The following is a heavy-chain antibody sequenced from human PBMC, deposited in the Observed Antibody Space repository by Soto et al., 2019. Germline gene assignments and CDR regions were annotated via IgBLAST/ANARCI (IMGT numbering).Heavy chain of an antibody. J-gene: IGHJ6*02. Sequence: QVQLVESGGGVVQPGRSLRLSCAASGFTFSSYAMHWVRQALGKGLEWVAVISYDGSNKYYADSVKGRFTISRDNSKNTLYLQMNSLRAEDTAVYYCARGIAAAQYGMDVWGQGTTVTVSS. D-gene: IGHD6-13*01. V-gene: IGHV3-30-3*01. CDR1: GFTFSSYA. CDR2: ISYDGSNK. CDR3: ARGIAAAQYGMDV.